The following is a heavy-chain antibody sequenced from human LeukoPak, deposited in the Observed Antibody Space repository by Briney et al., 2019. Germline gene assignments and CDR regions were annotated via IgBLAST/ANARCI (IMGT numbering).Heavy chain of an antibody. Sequence: GGSLRLSCAASGFTFSNAWMSWVRQAPGKGLEWVSGISGSGGNTYYSDSVKGRFTISRDNSKNTLFLQMNSLRAEDTAVYYCATEKGDSPDYWGQGTLVTVSS. CDR1: GFTFSNAW. V-gene: IGHV3-23*01. J-gene: IGHJ4*02. CDR2: ISGSGGNT. CDR3: ATEKGDSPDY. D-gene: IGHD2-21*01.